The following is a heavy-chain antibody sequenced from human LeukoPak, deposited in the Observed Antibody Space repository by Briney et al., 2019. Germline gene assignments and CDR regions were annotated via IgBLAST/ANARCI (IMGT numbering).Heavy chain of an antibody. D-gene: IGHD3-16*01. Sequence: GGSLRLSCAASGFTFSSHGMNWVRQAPGKGLEWVSGISPSGGITYYTDSVRGRFTISRDNSKNTVSLQMNSLRGEDTAVYYCAKGWGLRYFDYWGQGTLVTVSS. CDR3: AKGWGLRYFDY. CDR1: GFTFSSHG. J-gene: IGHJ4*02. V-gene: IGHV3-23*01. CDR2: ISPSGGIT.